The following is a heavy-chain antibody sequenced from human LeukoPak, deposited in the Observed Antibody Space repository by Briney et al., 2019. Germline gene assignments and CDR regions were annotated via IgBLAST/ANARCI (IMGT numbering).Heavy chain of an antibody. CDR3: AREHDSRVPYYNGMGV. Sequence: ASVKVSCKTSGFIFTKHGFSWVRQAPGQGLEWMGWISAYNGDTRYAQKFQGRVTVTTDTSTSTAYMDLRSLRSDDTAVYFSAREHDSRVPYYNGMGVWGQGTTVTVAS. J-gene: IGHJ6*02. CDR2: ISAYNGDT. V-gene: IGHV1-18*01. CDR1: GFIFTKHG. D-gene: IGHD3-22*01.